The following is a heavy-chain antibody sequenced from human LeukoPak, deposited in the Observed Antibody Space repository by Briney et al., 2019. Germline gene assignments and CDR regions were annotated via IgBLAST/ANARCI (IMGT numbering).Heavy chain of an antibody. CDR1: GFTFSNYG. V-gene: IGHV3-33*06. Sequence: GRSLRLSCAASGFTFSNYGMHWVRQAPGKGLEWVAVIWYDGSNKFYADSVKGRSTISRDNSKNTLYLQMNSLRAEDTAVYYCAKNSPHDSSGPGYWGQGTLVTVSS. D-gene: IGHD3-22*01. CDR3: AKNSPHDSSGPGY. CDR2: IWYDGSNK. J-gene: IGHJ4*02.